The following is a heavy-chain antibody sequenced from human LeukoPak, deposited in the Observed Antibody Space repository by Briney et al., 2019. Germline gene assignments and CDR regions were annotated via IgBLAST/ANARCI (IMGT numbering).Heavy chain of an antibody. CDR2: INSDGSST. V-gene: IGHV3-74*01. CDR1: GFTFSSYW. Sequence: PGGSLRLSCAASGFTFSSYWMHWVRQAPGKGLVWVSRINSDGSSTSYADSVKGRFTISRDNAENTLYLQMNSLRAEDTAVYYCARGLGYCSSTSCRSMGYWGQGTLVTVSS. J-gene: IGHJ4*02. CDR3: ARGLGYCSSTSCRSMGY. D-gene: IGHD2-2*01.